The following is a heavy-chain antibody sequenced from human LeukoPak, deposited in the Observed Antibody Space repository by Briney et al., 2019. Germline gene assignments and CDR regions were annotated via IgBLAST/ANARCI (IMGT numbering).Heavy chain of an antibody. CDR1: GLTLGEYA. Sequence: GRTLRLSRTASGLTLGEYATSWARHARGKGRVWVGYIRSKGYGGAAEYAASVGDRFIISRHDSKINAYLQMNSLKTEHTAVYYCTASSGFDYWGRGTLVTVSS. V-gene: IGHV3-49*04. D-gene: IGHD6-25*01. CDR3: TASSGFDY. CDR2: IRSKGYGGAA. J-gene: IGHJ4*02.